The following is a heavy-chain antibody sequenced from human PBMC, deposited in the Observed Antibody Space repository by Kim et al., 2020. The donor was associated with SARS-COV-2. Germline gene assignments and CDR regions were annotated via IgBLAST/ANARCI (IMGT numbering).Heavy chain of an antibody. Sequence: SETLSLTCAVYGGSFSDYTWSWIRQPPGKGLERIGEINHSGVTNLSPSLKSRITISVDTSKSQFSLRLKSMTATDTAIYYCTRGRAGVVPAPVLGLGPWFDFYAVDVWGRGTPVAVSS. CDR1: GGSFSDYT. V-gene: IGHV4-34*01. CDR3: TRGRAGVVPAPVLGLGPWFDFYAVDV. J-gene: IGHJ6*02. CDR2: INHSGVT. D-gene: IGHD2-2*02.